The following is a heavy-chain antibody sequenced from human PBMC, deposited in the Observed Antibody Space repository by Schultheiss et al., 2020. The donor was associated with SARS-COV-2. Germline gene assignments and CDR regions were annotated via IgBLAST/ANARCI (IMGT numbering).Heavy chain of an antibody. J-gene: IGHJ4*02. CDR2: IYYSGST. V-gene: IGHV4-39*01. Sequence: SETLSLTCTVSGGSISSGGYYWSWIRQHPGKGLEWIGSIYYSGSTYYNPSLKSRLTISVDTSKNQFSLKLSSVTAADTAVYYCARHLAYSGSYFGYWGQGTLVTVSS. D-gene: IGHD1-26*01. CDR1: GGSISSGGYY. CDR3: ARHLAYSGSYFGY.